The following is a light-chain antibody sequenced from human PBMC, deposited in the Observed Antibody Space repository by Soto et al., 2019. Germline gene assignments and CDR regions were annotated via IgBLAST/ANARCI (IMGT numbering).Light chain of an antibody. CDR1: SSDVGGYNY. V-gene: IGLV2-14*01. CDR3: SSYTSSSTLV. CDR2: EVS. Sequence: QSVLTQPASASGSPGQSITISCTGTSSDVGGYNYVSWCQQHPGKAPKLMIYEVSNRPSGVSNRFSGSKSGNTASLTISGLQAEDEADYYCSSYTSSSTLVFGTGTKVTVL. J-gene: IGLJ1*01.